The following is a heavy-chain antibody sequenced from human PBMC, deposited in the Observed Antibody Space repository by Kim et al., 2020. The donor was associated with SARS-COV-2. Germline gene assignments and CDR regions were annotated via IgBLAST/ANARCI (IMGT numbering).Heavy chain of an antibody. CDR3: ARSPSGPEGY. Sequence: YADSVKGRFTVSRDNAKTKLYLQMNSLRAEDTAVYFCARSPSGPEGYWGQGTLVTVSS. J-gene: IGHJ4*02. V-gene: IGHV3-74*01.